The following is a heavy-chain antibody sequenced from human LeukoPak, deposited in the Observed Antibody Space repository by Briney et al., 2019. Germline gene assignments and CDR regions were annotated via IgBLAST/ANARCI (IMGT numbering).Heavy chain of an antibody. V-gene: IGHV3-7*01. CDR2: IKQDGSEK. J-gene: IGHJ5*02. Sequence: GGSLRLSCAASDFMFSNFWMSWVRQAPGKGLEWVANIKQDGSEKNYVDSVKGRFTISRDNAKNSLYLQMNSLRAEDTAVYYCARDFNSWSGEAPWGVLAWGQGTLVTVSS. CDR1: DFMFSNFW. D-gene: IGHD3-10*01. CDR3: ARDFNSWSGEAPWGVLA.